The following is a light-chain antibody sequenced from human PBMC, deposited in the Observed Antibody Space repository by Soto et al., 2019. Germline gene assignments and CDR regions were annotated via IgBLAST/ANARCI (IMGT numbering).Light chain of an antibody. V-gene: IGKV1-27*01. Sequence: DIQMTQSPSSLSASVGDRVTITCRASQGISNYLAWYQQKPGKVPKLLIYAASTLQSGVPSRFSGSGSGTDCTLTISSLQPEDVATYYCQKYNCALLFTFGPGTKVDIK. CDR1: QGISNY. J-gene: IGKJ3*01. CDR2: AAS. CDR3: QKYNCALLFT.